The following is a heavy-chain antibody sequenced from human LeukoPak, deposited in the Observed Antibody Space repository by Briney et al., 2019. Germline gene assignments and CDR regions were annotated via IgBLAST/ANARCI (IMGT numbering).Heavy chain of an antibody. CDR3: AKEGFDS. CDR1: GFTFSSYA. V-gene: IGHV3-30-3*01. CDR2: ISYDGSNK. Sequence: GSLRLSCAASGFTFSSYAMHWVRQAPGKGLEWVAVISYDGSNKYYADSVKGRFTISRDNSENTLYLQMNSLRAEDTAVYYCAKEGFDSWGQGTLVTVSS. J-gene: IGHJ4*02.